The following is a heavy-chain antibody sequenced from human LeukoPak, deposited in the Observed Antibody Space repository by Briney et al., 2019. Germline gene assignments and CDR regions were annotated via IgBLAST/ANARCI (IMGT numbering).Heavy chain of an antibody. Sequence: GRSLRLSCAASGFTFSSYAMHWVRQAPGKGLEWVTIISYDGSNKYYADSVKGRFTISRDNSKNTLYLQMNSLRTEDTAVYYCARGDKQLVFNRNKGGFDPWGQGTLVTVSS. CDR2: ISYDGSNK. D-gene: IGHD6-13*01. J-gene: IGHJ5*02. CDR1: GFTFSSYA. V-gene: IGHV3-30*04. CDR3: ARGDKQLVFNRNKGGFDP.